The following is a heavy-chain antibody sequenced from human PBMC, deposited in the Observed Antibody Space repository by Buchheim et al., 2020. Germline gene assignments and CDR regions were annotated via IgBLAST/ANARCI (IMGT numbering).Heavy chain of an antibody. D-gene: IGHD2-2*01. Sequence: QVQLQESGPGLVKPSQTLSLTCTVSGGSISSGGYYWSWIRQHPGKGLERIGYIYYSGSTYYNLSLKSRVTISVDTSKNQFSLKLSSVTAADTAVYYCARYCSSTSCSSEYYYYYGMDVWGQGTT. V-gene: IGHV4-31*03. CDR3: ARYCSSTSCSSEYYYYYGMDV. CDR2: IYYSGST. J-gene: IGHJ6*02. CDR1: GGSISSGGYY.